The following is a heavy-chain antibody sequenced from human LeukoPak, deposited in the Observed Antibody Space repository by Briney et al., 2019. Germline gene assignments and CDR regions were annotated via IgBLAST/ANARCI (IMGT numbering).Heavy chain of an antibody. Sequence: GGSLRLSCAASGFTFSSYAMSWVRQAPGKGLEWVSAISGSGGSTYYADSVKGRFTISRDNSKNTLYLQMNSLRAEDTAVYYCAKGTCSSTSCYSTLKSWGQGTLVTVSS. CDR2: ISGSGGST. CDR1: GFTFSSYA. V-gene: IGHV3-23*01. D-gene: IGHD2-2*01. CDR3: AKGTCSSTSCYSTLKS. J-gene: IGHJ5*02.